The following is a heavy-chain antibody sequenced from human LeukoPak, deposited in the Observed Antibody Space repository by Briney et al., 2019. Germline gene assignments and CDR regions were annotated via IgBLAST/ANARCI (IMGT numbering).Heavy chain of an antibody. CDR1: GFTFSSYG. V-gene: IGHV3-23*01. CDR2: FSGSGGTT. CDR3: ANGNRCTSPNCLGYYYFYMGV. J-gene: IGHJ6*03. D-gene: IGHD2-8*01. Sequence: GGSLRLSCAASGFTFSSYGMNWVRQAPGRGLEWVAGFSGSGGTTYYADSVKGRFTISRDNSKNTLYLQMNSLRAEDTAVYYCANGNRCTSPNCLGYYYFYMGVWGKGTTVTVSS.